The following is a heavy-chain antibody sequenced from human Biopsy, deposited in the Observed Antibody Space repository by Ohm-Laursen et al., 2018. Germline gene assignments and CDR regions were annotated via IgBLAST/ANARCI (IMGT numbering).Heavy chain of an antibody. J-gene: IGHJ2*01. CDR2: SIPLFNTA. CDR3: ARFPLGAYDDSGSYRAVEHWYFDL. V-gene: IGHV1-69*06. D-gene: IGHD3-22*01. CDR1: GYTLTELS. Sequence: SSVKVSCKVSGYTLTELSMHWVRQAPGQGLEWVGSSIPLFNTANYADKFQGRVTLTADKSTTTAYMELSSLRSEDTAIYYCARFPLGAYDDSGSYRAVEHWYFDLWGRGTLVTVSS.